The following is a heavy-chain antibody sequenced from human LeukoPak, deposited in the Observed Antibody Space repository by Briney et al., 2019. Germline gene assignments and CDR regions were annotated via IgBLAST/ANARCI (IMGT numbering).Heavy chain of an antibody. D-gene: IGHD6-13*01. CDR1: GYTFTSYD. Sequence: ASVKVSCKASGYTFTSYDINWVRQAPGQGLEWMGWMNPKSANTGYAQKFQGRVTMTRNTSISTAYMEVTSLRSEDTAVHYCARGPPESSSSDYWGQGTLVTVSS. CDR2: MNPKSANT. V-gene: IGHV1-8*01. CDR3: ARGPPESSSSDY. J-gene: IGHJ4*02.